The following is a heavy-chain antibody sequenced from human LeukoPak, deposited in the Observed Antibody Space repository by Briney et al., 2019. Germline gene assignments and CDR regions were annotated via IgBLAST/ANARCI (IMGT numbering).Heavy chain of an antibody. J-gene: IGHJ4*02. CDR1: GFTFSSYW. Sequence: GGSLRLSCEASGFTFSSYWMHWVRQAPGKGLVWVSRINSEGSITSYADFVKGRVTISRDNAKNTLYLQMNSLRAEDTAVYYCASGYGDYVEGYWGQGTLVTVSS. CDR2: INSEGSIT. CDR3: ASGYGDYVEGY. V-gene: IGHV3-74*01. D-gene: IGHD4-17*01.